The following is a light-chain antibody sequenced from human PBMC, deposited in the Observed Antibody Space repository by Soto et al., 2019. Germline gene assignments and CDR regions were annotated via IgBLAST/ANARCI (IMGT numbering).Light chain of an antibody. CDR2: EGS. CDR1: SSDVGSYNL. V-gene: IGLV2-23*01. J-gene: IGLJ1*01. CDR3: CSYAGSSISYV. Sequence: QSVLTQPASVSGSPGQSITISCTGTSSDVGSYNLVSWYQQHPGKAPKLMIYEGSKRPSGVSNRFSGSKSGNTASLTISGLQAEDEADYYCCSYAGSSISYVFGTGTKVTGL.